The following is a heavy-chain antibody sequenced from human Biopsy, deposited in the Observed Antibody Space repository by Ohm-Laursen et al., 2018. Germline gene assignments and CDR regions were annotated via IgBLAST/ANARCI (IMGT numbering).Heavy chain of an antibody. V-gene: IGHV4-59*01. Sequence: SETLSLTCTVSGGSISSVWWSWIGPTPGQGLEWIGNVYYSGTTTYNPSHRSCVTISVDTSMNQILLMLQSVTAADTAIYYCTRATNSTGWPYYYFYGMDIWGQGTTVTVSS. CDR2: VYYSGTT. CDR1: GGSISSVW. D-gene: IGHD2/OR15-2a*01. J-gene: IGHJ6*02. CDR3: TRATNSTGWPYYYFYGMDI.